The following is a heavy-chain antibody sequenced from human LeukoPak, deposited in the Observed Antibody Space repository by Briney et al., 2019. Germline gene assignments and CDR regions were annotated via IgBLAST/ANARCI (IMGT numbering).Heavy chain of an antibody. CDR3: STDLAAMVTAIDH. CDR2: IRGKANDYAT. D-gene: IGHD5-18*01. CDR1: AFTFSDST. V-gene: IGHV3-73*01. Sequence: GGSLRPSCAASAFTFSDSTIHWVRQASGKGLEWVGRIRGKANDYATGYSASVKGRFIISRDDSKNMVHLQMNSLKTEDTAVYYCSTDLAAMVTAIDHWGHGILVTVSS. J-gene: IGHJ4*01.